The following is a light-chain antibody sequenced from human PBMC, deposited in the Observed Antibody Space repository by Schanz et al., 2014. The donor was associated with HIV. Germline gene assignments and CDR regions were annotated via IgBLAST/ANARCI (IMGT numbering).Light chain of an antibody. J-gene: IGLJ1*01. CDR2: DVT. Sequence: QSVLTQPPSASGSPGQAVAISCTGITSDVGGYKSVSWYQQHPGKAPKLTIYDVTKRSAGASVRFSGSKSGNTAFLTISGLQAEDEADYYCSSYTVSGARGVIVGTGTKLTVL. V-gene: IGLV2-8*01. CDR1: TSDVGGYKS. CDR3: SSYTVSGARGVI.